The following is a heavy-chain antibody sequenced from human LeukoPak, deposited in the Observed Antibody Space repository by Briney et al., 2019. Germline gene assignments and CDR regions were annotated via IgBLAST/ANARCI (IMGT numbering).Heavy chain of an antibody. D-gene: IGHD6-13*01. J-gene: IGHJ4*02. CDR2: MNPNSGNT. V-gene: IGHV1-8*01. CDR1: GYTFTSYD. Sequence: ASVKVSCKASGYTFTSYDINWVRQATGQGLEWMGWMNPNSGNTGYAQKFQGRVTMTRNTSISTAYMELSSLRSEDTAVYYCARVRGSSWYGDYWGQGTLVTVSS. CDR3: ARVRGSSWYGDY.